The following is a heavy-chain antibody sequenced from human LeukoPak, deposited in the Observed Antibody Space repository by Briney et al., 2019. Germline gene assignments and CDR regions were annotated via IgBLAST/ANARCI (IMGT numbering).Heavy chain of an antibody. CDR2: ISYDGSNK. J-gene: IGHJ4*02. CDR1: GFTFSSYA. D-gene: IGHD3-22*01. CDR3: ARGYNYYDSSGYYYADFDY. Sequence: QPGGSLRLSCAASGFTFSSYAMHWVRQAPGKGLEWVAVISYDGSNKYYADSVKGRFTISRDNSKNTLYLQMNSLRAEDTAVYYCARGYNYYDSSGYYYADFDYWGQGTLVTVSS. V-gene: IGHV3-30-3*01.